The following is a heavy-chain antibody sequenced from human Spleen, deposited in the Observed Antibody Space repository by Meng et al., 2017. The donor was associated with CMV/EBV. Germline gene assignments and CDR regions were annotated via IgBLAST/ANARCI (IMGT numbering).Heavy chain of an antibody. CDR3: ARGMFWFDP. CDR2: IYYTGST. D-gene: IGHD3-10*02. CDR1: GGYISSDIYY. Sequence: SLTCTVSGGYISSDIYYWSWIRQSPERGLEWIGYIYYTGSTNYNPSLGSRVTISGDTSKNQFSLKLTSVTAADTAVYYCARGMFWFDPWGQGTLVTVSS. J-gene: IGHJ5*02. V-gene: IGHV4-30-4*01.